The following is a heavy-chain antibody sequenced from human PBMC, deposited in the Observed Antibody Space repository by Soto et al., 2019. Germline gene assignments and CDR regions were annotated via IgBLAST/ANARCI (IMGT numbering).Heavy chain of an antibody. CDR2: ISGSGGST. V-gene: IGHV3-23*01. J-gene: IGHJ4*02. CDR3: ARGVQQQLILDY. Sequence: VGSLRLSCAASGFTFSSYAMSWVRQAPGKGLEWVSAISGSGGSTYYADSVKGRFTISRDNSKNTLYLQMNSLRAEDTAVYYCARGVQQQLILDYWGQGTLVTVSS. CDR1: GFTFSSYA. D-gene: IGHD6-13*01.